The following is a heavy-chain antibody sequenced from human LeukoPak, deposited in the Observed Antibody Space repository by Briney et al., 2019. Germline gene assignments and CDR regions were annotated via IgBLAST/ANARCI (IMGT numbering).Heavy chain of an antibody. CDR1: GFTFSSYW. Sequence: GGSLRLSCAASGFTFSSYWMHWVRQAPGKGLEWVGRIRSNSDGGTIDYAAPVKGRFTLSRDDSKTTLYLQMNSLQTEDTAVYYCATDFYDSTWGQGTLVTVSS. V-gene: IGHV3-15*07. CDR3: ATDFYDST. D-gene: IGHD3-22*01. CDR2: IRSNSDGGTI. J-gene: IGHJ5*02.